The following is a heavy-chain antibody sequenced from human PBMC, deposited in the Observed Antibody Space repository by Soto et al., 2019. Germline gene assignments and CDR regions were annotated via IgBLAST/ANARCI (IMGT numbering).Heavy chain of an antibody. CDR2: IYYSGST. V-gene: IGHV4-59*08. D-gene: IGHD1-26*01. Sequence: QVQLQESGPGLVKPSETLSLTCTVSGGSISSYYWSWIRQPPGKGLEWIGYIYYSGSTNYNPSLSSRATLSXDTSNNQFSLTLSSVTAADTAVYSCARRGGAAFDYWGQGTLVTVSS. J-gene: IGHJ4*02. CDR3: ARRGGAAFDY. CDR1: GGSISSYY.